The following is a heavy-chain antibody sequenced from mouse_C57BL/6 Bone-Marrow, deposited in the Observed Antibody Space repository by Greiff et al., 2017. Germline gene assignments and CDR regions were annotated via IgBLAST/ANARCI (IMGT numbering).Heavy chain of an antibody. V-gene: IGHV1-64*01. CDR2: IHPNSGST. CDR3: ARPNYDGSSLDY. CDR1: GYTFTSYW. J-gene: IGHJ2*01. D-gene: IGHD1-1*01. Sequence: VQLQQPGAELVKPGASVKLSCKASGYTFTSYWMHWVKQRPGQGLEWIGMIHPNSGSTNYNEKFKSKATLTVDKSSSTAYMQLSSLTSEDSAVYYCARPNYDGSSLDYWGQGTTLTVSS.